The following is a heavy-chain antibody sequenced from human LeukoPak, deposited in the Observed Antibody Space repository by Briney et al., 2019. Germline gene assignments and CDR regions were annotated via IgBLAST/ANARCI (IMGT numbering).Heavy chain of an antibody. CDR1: GGSFSGHY. V-gene: IGHV4-34*01. J-gene: IGHJ4*02. D-gene: IGHD3-10*01. Sequence: KPSETLSLTCAVYGGSFSGHYWSWIRQPPGKGLEWIGEINHIGSTTYNPSLKSRVTISVDTSKNQFSLKLSSVTAADTAVYYCASISMVRGIFARRKGFDYWGQGTLVTVSS. CDR2: INHIGST. CDR3: ASISMVRGIFARRKGFDY.